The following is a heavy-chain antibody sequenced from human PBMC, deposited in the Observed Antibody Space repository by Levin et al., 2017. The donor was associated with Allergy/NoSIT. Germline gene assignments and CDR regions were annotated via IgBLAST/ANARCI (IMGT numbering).Heavy chain of an antibody. Sequence: PGGSLRLSSAASGFTFNNFAMHWVRQAPGKGLEWVAVISYDGRNEYYADSVKGRFSISRDDSKRTVYLQMNSLRPDDTAVYYCAVPILAGPTNGFQLWGQGTLVIVSS. J-gene: IGHJ1*01. CDR1: GFTFNNFA. D-gene: IGHD6-19*01. V-gene: IGHV3-30*03. CDR2: ISYDGRNE. CDR3: AVPILAGPTNGFQL.